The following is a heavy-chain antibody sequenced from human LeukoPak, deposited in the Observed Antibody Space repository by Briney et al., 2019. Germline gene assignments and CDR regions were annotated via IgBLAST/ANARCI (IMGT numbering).Heavy chain of an antibody. CDR1: GFTFSSYA. Sequence: PGGSLRLSCAASGFTFSSYAMSWVRQAPGKGLGWVSAISGSGGSTYYADSVKGRFTISRDNSKNTLYLQMNSLRAEDTAVYYCAKERGAAGTENDAFDIWGQGTMVTASS. D-gene: IGHD6-13*01. V-gene: IGHV3-23*01. CDR3: AKERGAAGTENDAFDI. CDR2: ISGSGGST. J-gene: IGHJ3*02.